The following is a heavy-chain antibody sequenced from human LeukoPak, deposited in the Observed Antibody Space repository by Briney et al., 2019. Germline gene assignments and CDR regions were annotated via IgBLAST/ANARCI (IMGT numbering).Heavy chain of an antibody. CDR3: ARHARTAAGPIYYYYYMDV. D-gene: IGHD6-13*01. J-gene: IGHJ6*03. CDR2: IYHSGIT. CDR1: GGSISSSHW. V-gene: IGHV4-4*02. Sequence: SETLSLTCAVSGGSISSSHWWSWVRQPPGKGLEWIADIYHSGITNYNPSLKSRVTISVDTSKNQFSLKLSSVTAADTAVYYCARHARTAAGPIYYYYYMDVWGKGTTVTISS.